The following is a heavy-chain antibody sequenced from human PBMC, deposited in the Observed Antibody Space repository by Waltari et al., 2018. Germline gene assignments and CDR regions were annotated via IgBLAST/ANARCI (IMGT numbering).Heavy chain of an antibody. CDR2: IWHTGST. CDR3: ARTLAVAGLKAFDY. CDR1: VGAISRSNW. J-gene: IGHJ4*02. D-gene: IGHD6-19*01. V-gene: IGHV4-4*02. Sequence: QVQLQESGPGLVNPSGTLSLTCTVSVGAISRSNWWSWVRQPPGKGLEWIWEIWHTGSTYYNPSLKSRVTISVETSKNQFSLKLSSVTAADTAVYYCARTLAVAGLKAFDYWGQGTLVTVSS.